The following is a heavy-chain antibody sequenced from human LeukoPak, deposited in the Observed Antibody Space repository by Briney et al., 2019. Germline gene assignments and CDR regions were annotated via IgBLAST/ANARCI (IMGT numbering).Heavy chain of an antibody. J-gene: IGHJ3*01. CDR3: AYILYFDWWRAFDV. CDR1: GFALRTHGVG. D-gene: IGHD3-9*01. V-gene: IGHV2-5*01. Sequence: SGPTLLQPTPTHTLTCTFSGFALRTHGVGVGWIRQPPGKALEWLSLNYWNEDKRYSPSLKSRLTITTDTSKNQVVLTMTNMDPVDTATYYCAYILYFDWWRAFDVWGQGKMVTVSS. CDR2: NYWNEDK.